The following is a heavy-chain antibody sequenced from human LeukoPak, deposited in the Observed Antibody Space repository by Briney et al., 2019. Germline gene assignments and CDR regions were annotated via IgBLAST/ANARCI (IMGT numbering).Heavy chain of an antibody. Sequence: GGSLRLSCAAPGFTFSSYSMHWVRQAPGKGLEWVSGISDDSGSTYYADSVRGRFTISRDNSKNTLYLQMNSLRVEDTAIYYCAKDQYSSGWYFDYWGQGTLVTVSS. CDR2: ISDDSGST. V-gene: IGHV3-23*01. J-gene: IGHJ4*02. D-gene: IGHD6-19*01. CDR3: AKDQYSSGWYFDY. CDR1: GFTFSSYS.